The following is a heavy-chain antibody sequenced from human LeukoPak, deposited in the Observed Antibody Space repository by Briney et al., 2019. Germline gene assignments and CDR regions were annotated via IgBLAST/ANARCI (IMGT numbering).Heavy chain of an antibody. CDR3: ARYWNDRYFDY. D-gene: IGHD1-1*01. Sequence: QAGGSPRLSCAASGFTFRNHIISWVRQAPGKGLEWVSVINNFGGSTFYADSVKGRFTISRDNSKSTLYLQMNSLRAEDTAVYYCARYWNDRYFDYWGRGTLVTVSS. J-gene: IGHJ4*02. CDR2: INNFGGST. V-gene: IGHV3-23*01. CDR1: GFTFRNHI.